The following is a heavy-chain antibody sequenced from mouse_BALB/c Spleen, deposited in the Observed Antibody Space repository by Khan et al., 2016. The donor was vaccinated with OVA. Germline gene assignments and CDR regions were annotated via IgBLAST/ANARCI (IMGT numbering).Heavy chain of an antibody. J-gene: IGHJ3*01. V-gene: IGHV1-7*01. CDR2: INPSTGYT. D-gene: IGHD1-1*01. CDR1: GYTFTSYW. CDR3: VNHGSSSAWFSY. Sequence: QVQLQQSGAELAKPGASVKMSCKASGYTFTSYWMHWVKQRPGQGLEWIGYINPSTGYTEYNQKFKDKATLTADKSSNTAYMQLSSLTSEDSAVYYCVNHGSSSAWFSYWDQGTLVTVS.